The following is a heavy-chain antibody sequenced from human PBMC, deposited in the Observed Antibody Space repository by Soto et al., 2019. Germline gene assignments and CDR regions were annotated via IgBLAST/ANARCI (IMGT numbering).Heavy chain of an antibody. CDR1: GFSFSYYD. CDR3: ARAYTGRLPRRADYYYAMDV. J-gene: IGHJ6*02. Sequence: GGSLRLSCVASGFSFSYYDMHWVRQVPGRGLEWVSAIGAARDPYYLGSVKGRFSISRENAKNSVYLQMNDLRAGDSAVYYCARAYTGRLPRRADYYYAMDVWGQGTTVTVSS. CDR2: IGAARDP. D-gene: IGHD2-2*02. V-gene: IGHV3-13*04.